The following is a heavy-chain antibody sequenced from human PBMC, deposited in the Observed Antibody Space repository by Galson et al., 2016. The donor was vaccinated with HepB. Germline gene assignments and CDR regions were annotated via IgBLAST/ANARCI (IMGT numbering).Heavy chain of an antibody. CDR2: IMPNGGIT. V-gene: IGHV1-46*01. D-gene: IGHD1-26*01. CDR3: ARDGHKWDFDY. CDR1: GYTFTTFY. J-gene: IGHJ4*02. Sequence: SVKVSCKASGYTFTTFYVHWVRQAPGQGLEWIGRIMPNGGITIYAQNFQGRVTVTGDTSTSTVYMELSSLISEDTAVYYCARDGHKWDFDYWGQGSLVTVSS.